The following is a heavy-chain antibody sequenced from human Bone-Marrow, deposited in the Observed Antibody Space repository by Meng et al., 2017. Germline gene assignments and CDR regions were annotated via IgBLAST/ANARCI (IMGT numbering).Heavy chain of an antibody. CDR3: ARELVAAAGYFDY. CDR1: GGSISSYY. D-gene: IGHD6-13*01. V-gene: IGHV4-59*01. CDR2: IYYSGST. J-gene: IGHJ4*02. Sequence: SETLSLTCTVSGGSISSYYWSWIRQPPGKGLEWSGYIYYSGSTNYNPSLKSRVTISVDTSKNQFSLKLSSVTAADTAVYYCARELVAAAGYFDYWGQGTLVTVSS.